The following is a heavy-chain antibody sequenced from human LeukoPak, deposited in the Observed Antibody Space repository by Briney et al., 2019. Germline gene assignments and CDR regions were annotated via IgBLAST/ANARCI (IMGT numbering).Heavy chain of an antibody. CDR1: GFTFSSKW. Sequence: GGSLRLSCAASGFTFSSKWMSWVRQAPGKGLEWVANIKYDGSEKNYVDSVKGRFTISRDNAKDSLYLQMNSLRAEDTAIYYCARDGGTYWGQGTLVTVSS. D-gene: IGHD1-1*01. CDR2: IKYDGSEK. J-gene: IGHJ4*02. CDR3: ARDGGTY. V-gene: IGHV3-7*01.